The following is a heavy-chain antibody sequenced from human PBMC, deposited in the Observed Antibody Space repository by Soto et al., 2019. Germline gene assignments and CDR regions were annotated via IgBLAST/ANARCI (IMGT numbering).Heavy chain of an antibody. Sequence: PGGSLRLSCAASGFSFSVYPMHWVRQAPGKGLEWVAFISFDGSKTYYSDSVKGRFNISRDNSKNTVSLQMNNLRTGDAAVYHSARRGYDCWSGYHRCDFDISGQGTMLTGSS. V-gene: IGHV3-30*04. CDR1: GFSFSVYP. CDR3: ARRGYDCWSGYHRCDFDI. CDR2: ISFDGSKT. D-gene: IGHD3-3*01. J-gene: IGHJ3*02.